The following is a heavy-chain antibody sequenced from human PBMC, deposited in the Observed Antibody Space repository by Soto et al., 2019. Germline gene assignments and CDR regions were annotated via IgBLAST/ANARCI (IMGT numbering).Heavy chain of an antibody. CDR1: SGSIFTTNW. CDR2: IYHSGSP. CDR3: ARKPDVATAKVGGGYVFDV. V-gene: IGHV4-4*02. D-gene: IGHD3-16*01. J-gene: IGHJ3*01. Sequence: QVQLQESGPGLVKPSGTLSLTCAASSGSIFTTNWWSWVRQSPGRGLQWIGDIYHSGSPKYNPSLNSRVSISIDKSKDPVFLNLTSVSAADTAVYYCARKPDVATAKVGGGYVFDVWGQGTMVTVSS.